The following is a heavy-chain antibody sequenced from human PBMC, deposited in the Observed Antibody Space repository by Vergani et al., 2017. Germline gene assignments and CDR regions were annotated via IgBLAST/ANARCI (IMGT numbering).Heavy chain of an antibody. CDR3: ARDESGTDAFDI. D-gene: IGHD1-1*01. CDR1: GGTFSSYT. V-gene: IGHV1-69*08. Sequence: QVQLVQSGAEVKKPGSSVKVSCKASGGTFSSYTISWVRQAPGQGLEWMGRIIPILGIANYAQKFQGRVTITADKSTSTAYMELSSLRSEDTAVYYCARDESGTDAFDIWGQGTIVTVSS. CDR2: IIPILGIA. J-gene: IGHJ3*02.